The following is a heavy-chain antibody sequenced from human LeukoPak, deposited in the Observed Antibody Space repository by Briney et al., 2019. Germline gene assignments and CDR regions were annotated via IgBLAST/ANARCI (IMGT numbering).Heavy chain of an antibody. CDR2: IIPIFGTA. CDR3: ARNLVEWLWFDP. Sequence: ASVKVSCKASGGTFSSYAISWVRQAPGQGLEWVGGIIPIFGTANYARKFQGRVTITADESTSTAYMELSSLRSEDTAVYYCARNLVEWLWFDPWGQGTLVTVSS. D-gene: IGHD3-3*01. CDR1: GGTFSSYA. V-gene: IGHV1-69*13. J-gene: IGHJ5*02.